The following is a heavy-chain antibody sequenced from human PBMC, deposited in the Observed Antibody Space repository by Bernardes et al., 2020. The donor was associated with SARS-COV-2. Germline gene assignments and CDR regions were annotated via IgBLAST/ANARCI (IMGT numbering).Heavy chain of an antibody. J-gene: IGHJ6*02. CDR2: IKRDGSET. CDR3: ARSAGMDV. V-gene: IGHV3-7*03. CDR1: GFDFSDYW. Sequence: VEPLFLSCAGSGFDFSDYWMTWVRQAPGMGLEWVANIKRDGSETYYVDSVKGRFTISRDNAKNLVFLQMNSLRAGDTAVFYCARSAGMDVWGQGTMVTVSS.